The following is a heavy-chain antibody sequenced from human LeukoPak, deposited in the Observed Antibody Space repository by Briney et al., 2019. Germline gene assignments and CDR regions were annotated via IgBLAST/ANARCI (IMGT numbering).Heavy chain of an antibody. CDR1: GYTFTGYY. CDR2: INPNSGGT. D-gene: IGHD1-26*01. Sequence: ASVKVSCKASGYTFTGYYMNWVRQAPGQGLEWMGWINPNSGGTNYAQKFQGRVTMTRDTSISTAYMELSRLRSDDTAVYYCARAQGGIVLYYFDYWGQGTLVTVSS. J-gene: IGHJ4*02. V-gene: IGHV1-2*02. CDR3: ARAQGGIVLYYFDY.